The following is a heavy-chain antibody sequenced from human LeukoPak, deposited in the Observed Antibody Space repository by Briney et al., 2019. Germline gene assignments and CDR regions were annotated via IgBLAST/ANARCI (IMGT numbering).Heavy chain of an antibody. CDR2: INPNSGGT. J-gene: IGHJ4*02. CDR1: GYTFTGYY. V-gene: IGHV1-2*02. CDR3: ARWGKNQAAGTTTISYNFDY. D-gene: IGHD6-13*01. Sequence: ASVKVSCKASGYTFTGYYMHWVRQAPGQGLEWMGWINPNSGGTNYAQKFQGRVTMTRDTSISTAYMELSRLRSDDTAVYYCARWGKNQAAGTTTISYNFDYWGQGTLVTVSS.